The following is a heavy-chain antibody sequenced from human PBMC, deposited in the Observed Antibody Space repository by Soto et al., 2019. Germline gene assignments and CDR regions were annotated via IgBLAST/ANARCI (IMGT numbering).Heavy chain of an antibody. V-gene: IGHV1-18*01. CDR2: ISAYNGNT. J-gene: IGHJ1*01. CDR3: ARDFRRQWLAEPSKPLTEYFQH. D-gene: IGHD6-19*01. CDR1: GYTFTSYG. Sequence: ASVKVSCKASGYTFTSYGISWVRQAPGQGLEWMGWISAYNGNTNYAQKLQGRVTMTTDTSTSTAYMELRSLRSDDTAVYYCARDFRRQWLAEPSKPLTEYFQHWRQGTLVTVSS.